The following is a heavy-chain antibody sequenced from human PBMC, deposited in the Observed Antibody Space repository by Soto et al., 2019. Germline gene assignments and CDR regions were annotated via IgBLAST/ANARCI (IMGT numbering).Heavy chain of an antibody. CDR3: PKVTRRAVITDY. CDR1: GFTFSSYG. Sequence: GGSLRLSCAASGFTFSSYGMHWVRQAPGKGLEWVAVISYDGSNKYYADSVKGRFTISRDNSKNTLYLQMNSLRAEDTAVYYYPKVTRRAVITDYWGKGSLVTVSS. V-gene: IGHV3-30*18. J-gene: IGHJ4*02. CDR2: ISYDGSNK. D-gene: IGHD3-3*01.